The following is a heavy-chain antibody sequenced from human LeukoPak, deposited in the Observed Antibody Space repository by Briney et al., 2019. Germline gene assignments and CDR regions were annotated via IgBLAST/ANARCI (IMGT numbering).Heavy chain of an antibody. D-gene: IGHD5-12*01. CDR2: INSDGSST. J-gene: IGHJ4*02. V-gene: IGHV3-74*01. CDR3: AKFYSGYGVDY. CDR1: GFTFSSYW. Sequence: GGSLRLSCAASGFTFSSYWMHWVRQAPGKGLVWVSRINSDGSSTSYADSVKGRFTISRDNSKNTLYLQMNSLRAEDTAVYYCAKFYSGYGVDYWGQGTLVTVSS.